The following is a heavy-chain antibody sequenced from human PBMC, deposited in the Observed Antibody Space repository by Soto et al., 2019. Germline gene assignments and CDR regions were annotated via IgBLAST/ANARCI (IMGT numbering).Heavy chain of an antibody. D-gene: IGHD4-17*01. CDR1: GYSFTSYW. CDR2: IYPGDSDT. CDR3: ERGMPTVVRGNRFDP. V-gene: IGHV5-51*01. J-gene: IGHJ5*02. Sequence: GESLKISCNGSGYSFTSYWIGWVRQMPGKGLEWMGIIYPGDSDTRYSPSFQGQVTISADKSISTAYLQWSSLKASDTAMYYCERGMPTVVRGNRFDPWGQGTLVTVSS.